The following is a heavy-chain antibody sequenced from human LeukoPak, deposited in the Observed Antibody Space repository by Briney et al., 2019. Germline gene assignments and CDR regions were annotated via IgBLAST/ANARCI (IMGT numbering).Heavy chain of an antibody. CDR3: AKDALSGYYYVPFDY. J-gene: IGHJ4*02. CDR2: ISSSGSTI. D-gene: IGHD3-22*01. CDR1: GFTFSDYY. V-gene: IGHV3-11*01. Sequence: GGSLRLSCAASGFTFSDYYMSWIRQAPGKGLEWVSYISSSGSTIYYADSVKGRFTISRDNSKNTLYLQMNSLRAEDTAVYYCAKDALSGYYYVPFDYWGQGTLVTVSS.